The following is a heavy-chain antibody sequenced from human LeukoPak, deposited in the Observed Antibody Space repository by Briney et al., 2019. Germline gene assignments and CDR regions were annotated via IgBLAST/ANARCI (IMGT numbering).Heavy chain of an antibody. CDR1: GFTFSGSA. CDR3: TTSGDILTGRIRTIAFDI. D-gene: IGHD3-9*01. J-gene: IGHJ3*02. Sequence: GGSLRLSCAASGFTFSGSAMHWVRQASGKGLEWVGRIRSKANSYATAYAASVKGRFTISRDDSKNTAYLQMNSLKTEDTAVYYCTTSGDILTGRIRTIAFDIWGQGTMVTVSS. V-gene: IGHV3-73*01. CDR2: IRSKANSYAT.